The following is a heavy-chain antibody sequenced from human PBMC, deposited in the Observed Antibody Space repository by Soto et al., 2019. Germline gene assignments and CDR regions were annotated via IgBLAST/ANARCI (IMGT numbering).Heavy chain of an antibody. Sequence: QVQLVESGGGVVQPGRSLRLSCAASGITFSSYAMHWVRQAPGKGLEWVAVISYDGSNKNHADSVKGRFTISRDNSKNTLYLQINSLSAEDTAVYYCARGAFYGSGGFDYWGQGTLVTVSS. CDR1: GITFSSYA. CDR2: ISYDGSNK. CDR3: ARGAFYGSGGFDY. J-gene: IGHJ4*02. V-gene: IGHV3-30-3*01. D-gene: IGHD6-19*01.